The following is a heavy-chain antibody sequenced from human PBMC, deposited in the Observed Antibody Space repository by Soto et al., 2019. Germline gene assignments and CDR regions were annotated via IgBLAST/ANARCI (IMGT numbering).Heavy chain of an antibody. CDR3: AKWIHYGDYAFWNGLGSGMDV. D-gene: IGHD4-17*01. J-gene: IGHJ6*02. CDR2: ISGSGGST. V-gene: IGHV3-23*01. Sequence: GGSLRLSCAASGFTFSSYAMSWVRQAPGKGLEWVSAISGSGGSTYYADSVKGRFTISRDNSKNTLYLQMNSLRAEDTAVYYCAKWIHYGDYAFWNGLGSGMDVWGQGTTVTVSS. CDR1: GFTFSSYA.